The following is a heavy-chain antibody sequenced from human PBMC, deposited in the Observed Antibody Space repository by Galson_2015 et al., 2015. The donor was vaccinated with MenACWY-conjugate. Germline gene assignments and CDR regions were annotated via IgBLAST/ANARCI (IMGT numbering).Heavy chain of an antibody. CDR1: SFTVSSNY. CDR3: ARAISLRGSGNFPPDYMDV. CDR2: ISRGGST. J-gene: IGHJ6*03. Sequence: SLRLSCAATSFTVSSNYVAWVRQAPGKGLECVSVISRGGSTYYPDSVTGRLTVSRGSSKHTVHLQLDTLRVEDTAVYYCARAISLRGSGNFPPDYMDVWGKGTTVTVSS. V-gene: IGHV3-53*01. D-gene: IGHD3-10*01.